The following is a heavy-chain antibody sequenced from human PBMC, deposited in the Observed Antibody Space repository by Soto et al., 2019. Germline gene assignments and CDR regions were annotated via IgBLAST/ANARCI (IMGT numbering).Heavy chain of an antibody. Sequence: ASVKVSCKASGYTFTSYGLSWVRQAPGQGLEWMGWINGYTGNTNYAQKFQGRVTITADESTNTAYMELSSLRSEDTAVYYCAREGLVLVPTTVNSEYYYYAMDVWGQGTTVTVSS. CDR1: GYTFTSYG. CDR3: AREGLVLVPTTVNSEYYYYAMDV. V-gene: IGHV1-18*01. D-gene: IGHD2-2*01. J-gene: IGHJ6*02. CDR2: INGYTGNT.